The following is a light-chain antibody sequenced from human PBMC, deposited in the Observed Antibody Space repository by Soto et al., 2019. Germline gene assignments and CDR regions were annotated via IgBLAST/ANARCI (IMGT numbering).Light chain of an antibody. J-gene: IGKJ4*01. CDR1: ETITRY. V-gene: IGKV1-39*01. CDR2: GAS. CDR3: QQSYSIPLT. Sequence: DIQMTQSPSSLSASVGETVIISCRASETITRYLNWYQSKPGKAPRLLISGASSLQSGVPSRFSGSYSGTDFTLTISSLQPKDFATYYCQQSYSIPLTFGGGTKV.